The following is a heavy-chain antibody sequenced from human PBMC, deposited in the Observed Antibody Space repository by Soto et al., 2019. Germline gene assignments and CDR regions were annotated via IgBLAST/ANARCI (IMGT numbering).Heavy chain of an antibody. J-gene: IGHJ3*02. Sequence: LRLSCAASGFTFSNYDMHWVRQVTGKGLEWVSGITTAGDTYYSGSVKGRFTISREKAKNSLYLQMNSLSAGDTAVYYCARDQDDSSDAFDIWGQGTMVTVSS. CDR1: GFTFSNYD. D-gene: IGHD3-3*01. CDR3: ARDQDDSSDAFDI. CDR2: ITTAGDT. V-gene: IGHV3-13*01.